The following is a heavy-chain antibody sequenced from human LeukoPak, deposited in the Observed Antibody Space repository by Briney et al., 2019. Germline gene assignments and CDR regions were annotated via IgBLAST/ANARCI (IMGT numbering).Heavy chain of an antibody. CDR2: ISYDGSNK. CDR3: AKGQHFDY. V-gene: IGHV3-30*18. Sequence: GRSLRLSCAASGFTFSSYGMHWVRQAPGKGLEWVAVISYDGSNKYYADSVKGRFTISRDNSKNTLYLRMNSLRAEDTAVYYCAKGQHFDYWGQGTLVTVSS. J-gene: IGHJ4*02. CDR1: GFTFSSYG.